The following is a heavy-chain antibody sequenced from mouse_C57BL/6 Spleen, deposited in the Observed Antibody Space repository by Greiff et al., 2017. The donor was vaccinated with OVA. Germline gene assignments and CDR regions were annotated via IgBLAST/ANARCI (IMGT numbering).Heavy chain of an antibody. J-gene: IGHJ2*01. CDR2: IYPGDGDT. CDR3: TAGENYDCDY. CDR1: GYAFSSSW. V-gene: IGHV1-82*01. Sequence: QVQLKQSGPELVKPGASVKISCKASGYAFSSSWMNWVKQRPGQGLEWIGRIYPGDGDTNYNGKFKGKATLTVDKSSSTAYMQLSSLTSEDSAVYFCTAGENYDCDYWGQGTTLTVSS. D-gene: IGHD2-4*01.